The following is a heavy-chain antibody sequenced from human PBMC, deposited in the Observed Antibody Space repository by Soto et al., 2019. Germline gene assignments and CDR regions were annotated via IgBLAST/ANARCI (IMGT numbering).Heavy chain of an antibody. CDR1: GFTLQNYA. Sequence: GSLLLSCTASGFTLQNYAMAWVRQAPGKGLEWVSTLIGGHYGTAYSYSVKGRFTVSGDNSKNCLYLQMNSLGVEDTAMYFCAKGKSTGEIDWFDPWGRGSPVTVYS. J-gene: IGHJ5*02. V-gene: IGHV3-23*01. CDR2: LIGGHYGT. D-gene: IGHD3-10*01. CDR3: AKGKSTGEIDWFDP.